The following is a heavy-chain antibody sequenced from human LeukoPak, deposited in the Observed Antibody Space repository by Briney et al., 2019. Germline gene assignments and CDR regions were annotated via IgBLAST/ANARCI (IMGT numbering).Heavy chain of an antibody. CDR3: ARGPYSSSSGVRAFDI. CDR1: GFPFSSYA. CDR2: INHSGST. D-gene: IGHD6-6*01. Sequence: GSLRLSCAAAGFPFSSYAMSWIRQPPGKGLEWIGEINHSGSTNYNPSLKSRVTVSVDTSKNQFSLKLSSVTAADTAVYYCARGPYSSSSGVRAFDIWGQGTMVTVSS. J-gene: IGHJ3*02. V-gene: IGHV4-34*01.